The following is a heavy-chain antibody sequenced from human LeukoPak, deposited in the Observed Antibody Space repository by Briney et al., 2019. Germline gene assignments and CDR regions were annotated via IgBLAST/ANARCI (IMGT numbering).Heavy chain of an antibody. D-gene: IGHD3-3*01. CDR2: INPNSGGT. CDR1: GYTFTGYY. J-gene: IGHJ5*02. CDR3: ARGPHIRTYDRDNWFDP. Sequence: ASVKVSCKASGYTFTGYYMHWVRQAPGQGLEWMGWINPNSGGTNYAQKFQGRVTMTRDMSTNTIYMELSSLRSEDTAVYYCARGPHIRTYDRDNWFDPWGQGTLVTVSS. V-gene: IGHV1-2*02.